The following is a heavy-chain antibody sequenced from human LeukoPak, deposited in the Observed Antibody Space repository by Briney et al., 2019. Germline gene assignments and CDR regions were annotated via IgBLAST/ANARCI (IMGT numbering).Heavy chain of an antibody. V-gene: IGHV3-43*01. CDR1: GFTFDDYS. J-gene: IGHJ4*02. D-gene: IGHD4-17*01. CDR3: AKVDYDRVPCY. Sequence: GGSLRLSCAASGFTFDDYSMHWVRQVPGTGLEWVSLIRWDGGTTNYADSVKGRFTISRDNSKNTLYLQMNSLRAEDTAVYYCAKVDYDRVPCYWGQGTLVTVSS. CDR2: IRWDGGTT.